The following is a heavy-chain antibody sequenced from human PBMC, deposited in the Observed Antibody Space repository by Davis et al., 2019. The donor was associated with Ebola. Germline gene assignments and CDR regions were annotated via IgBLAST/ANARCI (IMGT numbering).Heavy chain of an antibody. J-gene: IGHJ4*02. CDR2: IRYDGINK. V-gene: IGHV3-30*02. CDR1: GFNFSLYG. Sequence: PGGSLRLSCTASGFNFSLYGMHWVRQAPGKGLEWVAFIRYDGINKYYADSVKGRFTISRDNSKNTLYLQMNSLRAEDTAVYYCAKDDYHSGSPFDYWGQGTLVTVSS. CDR3: AKDDYHSGSPFDY. D-gene: IGHD1-26*01.